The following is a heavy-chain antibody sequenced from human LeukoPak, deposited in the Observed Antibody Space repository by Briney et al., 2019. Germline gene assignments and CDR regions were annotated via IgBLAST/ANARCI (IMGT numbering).Heavy chain of an antibody. CDR3: ARAIGHYDSSGSIFDP. D-gene: IGHD3-22*01. J-gene: IGHJ5*02. CDR2: INHSGST. Sequence: SETLSLTCAVYGGSFSGYYWSWIRQPPGRGLEWIGEINHSGSTNYNPSLKSRVTISVDTSKKQSSLKLSSVTAADTAVYYCARAIGHYDSSGSIFDPWGQGTLVTVSS. V-gene: IGHV4-34*01. CDR1: GGSFSGYY.